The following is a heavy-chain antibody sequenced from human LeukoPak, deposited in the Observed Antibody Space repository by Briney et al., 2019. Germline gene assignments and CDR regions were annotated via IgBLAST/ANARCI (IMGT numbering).Heavy chain of an antibody. CDR2: IKHDGSER. CDR3: ARRKWQIGVGFDF. J-gene: IGHJ4*02. CDR1: GFTFKNYW. D-gene: IGHD5-12*01. V-gene: IGHV3-7*04. Sequence: GGSLRLACSVFGFTFKNYWMSWVRQAPGKGLEWVANIKHDGSERYYVDSVKGRFTISRDNAKDSLFLQMNSLTAEDTALYYCARRKWQIGVGFDFWGQGTVVTVSS.